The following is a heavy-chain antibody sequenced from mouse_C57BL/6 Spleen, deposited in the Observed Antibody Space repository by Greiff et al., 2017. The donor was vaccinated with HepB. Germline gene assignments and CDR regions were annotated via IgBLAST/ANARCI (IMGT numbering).Heavy chain of an antibody. CDR2: IDPEDGET. Sequence: EIQLQQSGAELVKPGASVKLSCTASGFNIKDYYMHWVKQRTEQGLEWIGRIDPEDGETKYAPKFQGKATITADTSSNTAYLQLSSLASEDTAVYYCASVVATRNYAMDYWGQGTSVTVSS. D-gene: IGHD1-1*01. CDR1: GFNIKDYY. V-gene: IGHV14-2*01. J-gene: IGHJ4*01. CDR3: ASVVATRNYAMDY.